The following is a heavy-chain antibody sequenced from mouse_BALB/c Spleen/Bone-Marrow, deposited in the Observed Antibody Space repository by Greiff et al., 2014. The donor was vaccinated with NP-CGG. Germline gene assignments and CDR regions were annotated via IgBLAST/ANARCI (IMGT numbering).Heavy chain of an antibody. CDR1: GFSLTSYG. CDR3: ARVTGADWYFDV. V-gene: IGHV2-9*02. CDR2: IWAGGSK. J-gene: IGHJ1*01. D-gene: IGHD4-1*01. Sequence: VKLVESGPGLVAPSQSLSITCTVSGFSLTSYGVHWVRQPPGKGLEWLGVIWAGGSKNYNSALMSRLSISKDNSKSQVFLKMNSLQTDDTAMYYCARVTGADWYFDVWGAGTTVTVSS.